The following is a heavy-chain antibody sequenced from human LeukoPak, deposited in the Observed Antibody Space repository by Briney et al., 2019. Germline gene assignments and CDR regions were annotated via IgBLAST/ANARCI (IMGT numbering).Heavy chain of an antibody. CDR3: ARADGSGSYRAHYYYYGMDV. V-gene: IGHV1-2*02. D-gene: IGHD3-10*01. J-gene: IGHJ6*02. Sequence: ASVKVSCKASGYTFTGYYMHWVRQAPGQGLEWMGWINPNSGGTNYAQKFQGRVTMTRDTSISTAYMELSRLRSDDTAVYYCARADGSGSYRAHYYYYGMDVWGQGTTVTVSS. CDR1: GYTFTGYY. CDR2: INPNSGGT.